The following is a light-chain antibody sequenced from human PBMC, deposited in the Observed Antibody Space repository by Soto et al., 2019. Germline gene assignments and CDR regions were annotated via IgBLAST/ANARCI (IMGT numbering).Light chain of an antibody. Sequence: QPASVSGSPGQSITISCTGTSSDVGGYNYVSWYQQHPGKAPKLMIYEVSNRPSGVSNRFSGSKSGNTASLTISGLQAEDEADYYCSSYTSSSTLVFGGGTKLTVL. CDR2: EVS. V-gene: IGLV2-14*01. CDR1: SSDVGGYNY. J-gene: IGLJ2*01. CDR3: SSYTSSSTLV.